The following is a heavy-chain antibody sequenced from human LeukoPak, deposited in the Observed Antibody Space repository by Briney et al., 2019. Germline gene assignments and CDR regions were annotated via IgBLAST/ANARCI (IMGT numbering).Heavy chain of an antibody. D-gene: IGHD4-17*01. V-gene: IGHV3-30-3*01. CDR1: GFTFSPYA. J-gene: IGHJ4*02. CDR3: ARLGFGDGGDY. Sequence: GGSLRLSCAASGFTFSPYAMTWVRQAPGKGLEWVAVISSDEINKYYADSVKGRFTISRDNSKNTLYLQMNSLRAEDTAVYYCARLGFGDGGDYWGQGTLVTVSS. CDR2: ISSDEINK.